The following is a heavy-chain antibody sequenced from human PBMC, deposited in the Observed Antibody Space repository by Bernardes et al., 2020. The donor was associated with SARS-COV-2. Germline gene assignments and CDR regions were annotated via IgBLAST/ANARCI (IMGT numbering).Heavy chain of an antibody. CDR2: IWYDGSNK. Sequence: GGSLRLSCAASGFTFSSYGMHWVRQAPGKGLEWVAVIWYDGSNKYYADSVKGRFTISRDNAKNSLYLQMDSLRAEDTAVYYCARDLGSDTVLMPAALPGDCWGQGTRVTVSS. CDR1: GFTFSSYG. J-gene: IGHJ4*02. V-gene: IGHV3-33*01. CDR3: ARDLGSDTVLMPAALPGDC. D-gene: IGHD2-8*01.